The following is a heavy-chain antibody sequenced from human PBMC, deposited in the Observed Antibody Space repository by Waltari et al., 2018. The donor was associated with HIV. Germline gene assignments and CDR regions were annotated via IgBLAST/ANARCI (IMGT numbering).Heavy chain of an antibody. V-gene: IGHV3-74*03. Sequence: EVQLVESGGGLVQPGESLRLSCGASGFTFRSTWMHWVRQAPGGGLVWVSRINPDGIGTSYAVSVKGRFTISRDNAKNTVYLQMNSLRAEYTAVYYCATTTTTTYFSWGQGTLVTVSS. CDR1: GFTFRSTW. D-gene: IGHD1-1*01. J-gene: IGHJ5*02. CDR2: INPDGIGT. CDR3: ATTTTTTYFS.